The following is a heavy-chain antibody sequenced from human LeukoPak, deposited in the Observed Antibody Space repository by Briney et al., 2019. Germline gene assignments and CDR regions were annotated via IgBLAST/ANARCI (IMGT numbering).Heavy chain of an antibody. CDR2: IYYSGST. CDR3: ARERESYYDILTGYYVKGAFDI. J-gene: IGHJ3*02. CDR1: GGSISSYY. D-gene: IGHD3-9*01. Sequence: SETLSLTCTVSGGSISSYYWSWIRQPPGKGLEWIGYIYYSGSTSYNPSLKSRVTMSVDTSKNQFSLKLSSVTAADTAVYYCARERESYYDILTGYYVKGAFDIWGQGTMVTVSS. V-gene: IGHV4-59*12.